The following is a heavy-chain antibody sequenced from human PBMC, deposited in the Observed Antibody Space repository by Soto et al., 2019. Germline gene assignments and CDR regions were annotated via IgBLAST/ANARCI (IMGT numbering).Heavy chain of an antibody. Sequence: PGGSLRLSCAASGFSVSSSHMMWVRQAPGKGLEWVSVIYSGGTPYYAVSVKGRFTISRDKSKNTVYLQMNSLRTEDTAVYHCAKDGDIVLVPAASVFDYWGQGTLVTVSS. V-gene: IGHV3-53*01. CDR1: GFSVSSSH. J-gene: IGHJ4*02. CDR2: IYSGGTP. CDR3: AKDGDIVLVPAASVFDY. D-gene: IGHD2-2*01.